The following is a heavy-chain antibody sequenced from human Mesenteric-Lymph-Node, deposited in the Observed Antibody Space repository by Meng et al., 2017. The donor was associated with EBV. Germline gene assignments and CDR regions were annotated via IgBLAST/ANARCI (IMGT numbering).Heavy chain of an antibody. V-gene: IGHV4-34*01. Sequence: QVRRKRWGPGLLRPSETLPRSCAVYGGSFIGFYWTWIRQSPGRDLEWIGEINHSGFSKYNPSLKSRLTISLDTSKNQVSLTLGSVTAADTAVYYCARIRSIWGTYQNYYFDSWGQGTLVTVSS. CDR2: INHSGFS. D-gene: IGHD3-16*02. CDR1: GGSFIGFY. CDR3: ARIRSIWGTYQNYYFDS. J-gene: IGHJ4*02.